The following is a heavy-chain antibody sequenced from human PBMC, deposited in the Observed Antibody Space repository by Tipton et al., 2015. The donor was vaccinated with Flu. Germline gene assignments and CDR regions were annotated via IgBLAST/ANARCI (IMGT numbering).Heavy chain of an antibody. Sequence: QSGPEVKKPGSSVKVSCKASGGTFSSYAISWVRQAPGQGLEWMGGIIPIFGTANYAQKFQGRVTITADESTSTAYMELSSLRSEDTAVYYCARDWVLGSTDGYWGQGTLVSVSS. CDR2: IIPIFGTA. D-gene: IGHD2-8*02. J-gene: IGHJ4*02. CDR1: GGTFSSYA. CDR3: ARDWVLGSTDGY. V-gene: IGHV1-69*01.